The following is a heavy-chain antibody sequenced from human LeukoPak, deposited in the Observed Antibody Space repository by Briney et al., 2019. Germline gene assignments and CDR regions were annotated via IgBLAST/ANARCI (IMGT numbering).Heavy chain of an antibody. CDR2: ITSHSNTI. J-gene: IGHJ3*02. Sequence: GGSLRLSCAASGFTFSSYSMNWVRLSPGKGLEWVSYITSHSNTIYYGDSVEGRFTISRDNAKNSLFLQMNSLRAEDTAVYYCARGPEVFDIWGQGTMVTVSS. D-gene: IGHD1-14*01. CDR3: ARGPEVFDI. CDR1: GFTFSSYS. V-gene: IGHV3-48*04.